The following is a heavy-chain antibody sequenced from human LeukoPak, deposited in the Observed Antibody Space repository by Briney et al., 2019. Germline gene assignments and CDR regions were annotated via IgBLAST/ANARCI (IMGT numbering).Heavy chain of an antibody. J-gene: IGHJ4*02. Sequence: ASVKVSCKASGYTFTGYYIHWVRQAPGQGLEWMGWINPHSGGTNYAQKFHGGGTMARGTSITTAYMELSSLRSDDTAVYYCARDVGEYCSSTNCYASHYWGQGTLVTVSS. CDR2: INPHSGGT. CDR1: GYTFTGYY. CDR3: ARDVGEYCSSTNCYASHY. V-gene: IGHV1-2*02. D-gene: IGHD2-2*01.